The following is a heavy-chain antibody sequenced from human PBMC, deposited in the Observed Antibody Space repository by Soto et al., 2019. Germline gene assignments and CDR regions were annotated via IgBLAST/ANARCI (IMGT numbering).Heavy chain of an antibody. V-gene: IGHV4-34*01. CDR3: ARDGFCTSTTCRIGNWFDP. CDR2: VNHRGST. CDR1: GGSFSGYY. Sequence: SETLSLTCAVYGGSFSGYYWSCIRQAPGKGLEWIGGVNHRGSTYNPSLQSRVTMSVDTSKNQFSLKLSSVTAADSAVYYCARDGFCTSTTCRIGNWFDPWGQGTLVTVS. J-gene: IGHJ5*02. D-gene: IGHD2-2*03.